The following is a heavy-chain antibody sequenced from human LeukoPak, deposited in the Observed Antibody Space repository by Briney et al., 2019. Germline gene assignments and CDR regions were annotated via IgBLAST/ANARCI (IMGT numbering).Heavy chain of an antibody. CDR3: ASRPTAAAP. D-gene: IGHD2-2*01. CDR2: IYYSGST. Sequence: SETLSLTCTVSGGSISSSSYYWGWIRQPPGKGLEWIGSIYYSGSTNYNPSLKSRVTISVDKSKNQFSLKLSSVTAADTAVYYCASRPTAAAPWGQGTLVTVSS. CDR1: GGSISSSSYY. V-gene: IGHV4-39*07. J-gene: IGHJ5*02.